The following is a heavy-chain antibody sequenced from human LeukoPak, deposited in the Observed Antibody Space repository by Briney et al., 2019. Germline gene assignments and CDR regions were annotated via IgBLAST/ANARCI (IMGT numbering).Heavy chain of an antibody. J-gene: IGHJ5*01. CDR1: GFTVSSNY. Sequence: GGSLRLSCAASGFTVSSNYMSWVRQAPGKGLEWVSVIYSGGSTYYADSVKGRFTISRDNSKNTLYLQMNSLRAEDTAVYYCARRGYCSSTSCEDGFDSWGQGTLVTVSS. CDR3: ARRGYCSSTSCEDGFDS. V-gene: IGHV3-66*02. CDR2: IYSGGST. D-gene: IGHD2-2*01.